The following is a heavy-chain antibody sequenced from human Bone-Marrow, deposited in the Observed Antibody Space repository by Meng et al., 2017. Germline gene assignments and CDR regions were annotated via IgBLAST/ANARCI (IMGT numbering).Heavy chain of an antibody. CDR3: AQLGTTDY. D-gene: IGHD6-13*01. CDR1: GFKLSSYW. Sequence: EVQLVESGGGLVHPGGSLRLSCVASGFKLSSYWMHWVRQAPGKGLVWVSRINIDGSSTIYADSVEGRFTISRDNAKNTLYLQMNSLRVDDTAVYYCAQLGTTDYWGQGALVTVSS. J-gene: IGHJ4*02. V-gene: IGHV3-74*01. CDR2: INIDGSST.